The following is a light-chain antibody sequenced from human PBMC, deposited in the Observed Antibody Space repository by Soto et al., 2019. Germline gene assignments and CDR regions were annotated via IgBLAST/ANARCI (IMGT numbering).Light chain of an antibody. CDR1: SSNIGSNT. V-gene: IGLV1-44*01. Sequence: QSVLTQPPSASGTPGQRVTISCSGSSSNIGSNTVNWSQQLPGTAPKLLIYSNNQRPSGVPDRFSGSKSGTSASLAISGLPSEDEADYYCAAWDDSLNGWVFGGGAQLTVL. CDR2: SNN. CDR3: AAWDDSLNGWV. J-gene: IGLJ3*02.